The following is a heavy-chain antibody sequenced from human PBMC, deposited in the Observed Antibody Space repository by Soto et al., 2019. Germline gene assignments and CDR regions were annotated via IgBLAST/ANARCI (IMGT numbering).Heavy chain of an antibody. CDR1: GGTFSTSA. J-gene: IGHJ3*02. CDR3: AREKGAFDI. Sequence: QVQLVQSGAEVKKPGSSVKVSCKASGGTFSTSATSSSPPAPRPGPQWMGGIIPIFGTANYAQKFQGRVTITADESTSTAYMELSSLRSEDTAVYYCAREKGAFDIWGQGTMVTVSS. CDR2: IIPIFGTA. V-gene: IGHV1-69*12.